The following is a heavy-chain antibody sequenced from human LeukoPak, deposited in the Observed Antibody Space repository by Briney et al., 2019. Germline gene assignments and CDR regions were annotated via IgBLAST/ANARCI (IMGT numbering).Heavy chain of an antibody. CDR3: ARLYYDSSGYYQICYFDY. V-gene: IGHV4-39*01. Sequence: KPSETLSLTCTVSGGSISSSSYYWGWIRQPPGKGLEWIGSTYYSGSTYYNPSLKSRVTISVDTSKNQCSLNLGSVTAADTAVYYCARLYYDSSGYYQICYFDYCGQGTLVTVSS. J-gene: IGHJ4*02. CDR1: GGSISSSSYY. CDR2: TYYSGST. D-gene: IGHD3-22*01.